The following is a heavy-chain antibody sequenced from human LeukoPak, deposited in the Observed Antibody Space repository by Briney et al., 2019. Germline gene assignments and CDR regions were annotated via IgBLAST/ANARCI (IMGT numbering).Heavy chain of an antibody. V-gene: IGHV3-15*01. D-gene: IGHD5-12*01. CDR2: IRNDRIT. Sequence: GGSLRLSCAASGFTLSDHHMDWVRQVPGKGLEWVGRIRNDRITDYAAPVQGRFSISRDNSRNTFYLQMNSLRTEDTGMYFCTWMATIYTVDYWGQGTLVTVSS. J-gene: IGHJ4*02. CDR3: TWMATIYTVDY. CDR1: GFTLSDHH.